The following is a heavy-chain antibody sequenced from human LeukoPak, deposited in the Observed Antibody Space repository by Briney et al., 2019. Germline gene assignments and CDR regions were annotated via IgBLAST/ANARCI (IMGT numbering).Heavy chain of an antibody. CDR3: ARRGIVGAFDH. CDR1: GGSISSGDYY. D-gene: IGHD1-26*01. Sequence: SETLSLTCTVSGGSISSGDYYWSWIRQPPGKGLERIGYIYYSGSTYYNPSLKSRVTISVDTSKNQFSLKLSSVTAADTAVYYCARRGIVGAFDHWGQGTLVTVSS. J-gene: IGHJ4*02. V-gene: IGHV4-30-4*08. CDR2: IYYSGST.